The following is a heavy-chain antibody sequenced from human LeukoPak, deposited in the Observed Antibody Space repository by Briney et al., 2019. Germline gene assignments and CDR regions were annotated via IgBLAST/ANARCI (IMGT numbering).Heavy chain of an antibody. Sequence: PGGSLRLSCAASGFTFSSYAMHWVRQAPGKGLEWVAVISYDGSNKYYADSVKGRFTISRDNSKNTLYLQMNSLRAEDTAVYYCARGRYFDWLFFDYWGQGTLVTVSS. CDR1: GFTFSSYA. CDR2: ISYDGSNK. J-gene: IGHJ4*02. D-gene: IGHD3-9*01. V-gene: IGHV3-30-3*01. CDR3: ARGRYFDWLFFDY.